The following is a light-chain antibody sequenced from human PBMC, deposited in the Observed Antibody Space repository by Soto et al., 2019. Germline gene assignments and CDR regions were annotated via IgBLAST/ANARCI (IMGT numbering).Light chain of an antibody. Sequence: DIQLTQSPSFLSASVGDRVTITCRASQGISSSLGWYQQKPGKAPNLLIYAASTLHSGVPSRYSGSGSETEVTLTISSLQPEDFATYYCQQLNNYPDTFGQGTKLEIK. CDR1: QGISSS. V-gene: IGKV1-9*01. CDR2: AAS. CDR3: QQLNNYPDT. J-gene: IGKJ2*01.